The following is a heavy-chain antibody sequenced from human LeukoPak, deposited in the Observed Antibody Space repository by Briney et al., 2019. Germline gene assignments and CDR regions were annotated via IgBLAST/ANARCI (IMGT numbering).Heavy chain of an antibody. CDR2: ISSSSYI. V-gene: IGHV3-21*01. J-gene: IGHJ4*02. CDR3: ASQDPAAGTGYFDY. D-gene: IGHD6-13*01. CDR1: GFTFSSYS. Sequence: GGSLRLSCAASGFTFSSYSMNWVRQAPGKGLEWVSSISSSSYIYYADSVKGRFTISRDNAKNSLYLQMNSLRAEDTAVYYCASQDPAAGTGYFDYWGQGTLVTVSS.